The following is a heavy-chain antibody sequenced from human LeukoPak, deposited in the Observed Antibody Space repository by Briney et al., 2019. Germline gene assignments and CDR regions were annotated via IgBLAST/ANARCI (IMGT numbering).Heavy chain of an antibody. CDR2: ISAYNGNT. J-gene: IGHJ4*02. D-gene: IGHD2-2*01. V-gene: IGHV1-18*01. CDR1: RYNSSRYV. Sequence: ASVQVSCQAYRYNSSRYVIRWLRQAPGQGMDWMGWISAYNGNTNYAQKLQGRLTMTTDTSTRTAYMELRSLRSDDTAVYYCARGRLVDFDYWVQGTVVSVSS. CDR3: ARGRLVDFDY.